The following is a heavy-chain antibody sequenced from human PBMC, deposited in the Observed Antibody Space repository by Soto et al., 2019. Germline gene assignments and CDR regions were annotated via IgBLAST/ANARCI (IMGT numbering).Heavy chain of an antibody. J-gene: IGHJ2*01. CDR2: ISSSSSYT. V-gene: IGHV3-11*06. D-gene: IGHD1-20*01. CDR1: GFPFSDYY. Sequence: SLRLSCAAFGFPFSDYYMSWIRQAAGKGLEWVSYISSSSSYTNYADSVKGRFTISRDNAKNSLYLQMNSLRAEDTAVYYCARSLTGQGYWYFDLWGRGTLVTVSS. CDR3: ARSLTGQGYWYFDL.